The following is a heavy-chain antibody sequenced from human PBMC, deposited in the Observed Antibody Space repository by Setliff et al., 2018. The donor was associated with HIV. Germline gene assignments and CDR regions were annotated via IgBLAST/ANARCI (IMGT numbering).Heavy chain of an antibody. CDR3: ARRHSSGWSYYYYYYGMDV. CDR1: GYTFSDYY. J-gene: IGHJ6*02. Sequence: GASVKVSCKASGYTFSDYYLHWVRRAPGQGLEWMGWMSTYNGNTNYAQKVQGRVTMTTDTSTSTAYMELRSLRSDDTAVYYCARRHSSGWSYYYYYYGMDVWGQGTTVTVSS. V-gene: IGHV1-18*04. D-gene: IGHD6-19*01. CDR2: MSTYNGNT.